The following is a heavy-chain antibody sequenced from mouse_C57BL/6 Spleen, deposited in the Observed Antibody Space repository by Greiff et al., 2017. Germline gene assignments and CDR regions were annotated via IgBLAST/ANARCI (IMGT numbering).Heavy chain of an antibody. Sequence: QVQLQQSGPELVKPGASVKISCKASGYAFSSSWMNWVKQRPGKGLEWIGRIYPGDGDTNYNGKFKGKATLTADKSSSTAYMQLSSLTSEDSAVYFCARRLLTGFCDYWGQGTTLTVSS. CDR1: GYAFSSSW. D-gene: IGHD4-1*01. J-gene: IGHJ2*01. CDR3: ARRLLTGFCDY. V-gene: IGHV1-82*01. CDR2: IYPGDGDT.